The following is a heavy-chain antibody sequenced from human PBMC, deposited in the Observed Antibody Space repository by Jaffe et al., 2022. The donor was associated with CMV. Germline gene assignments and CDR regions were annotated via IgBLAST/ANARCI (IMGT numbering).Heavy chain of an antibody. CDR3: ARNSDYYGAGSYLY. D-gene: IGHD3-10*01. J-gene: IGHJ4*02. CDR1: GFTFSNYA. V-gene: IGHV3-23*01. CDR2: INAPGDST. Sequence: EVQLLESGGGLVQPGGSLRVSCAASGFTFSNYAMSWVRQAPGKGPEWVSSINAPGDSTYYADSVKGRVTISRDNSKNTLFLQMNSLRAEDTAVYYCARNSDYYGAGSYLYWGQGTLVTVSS.